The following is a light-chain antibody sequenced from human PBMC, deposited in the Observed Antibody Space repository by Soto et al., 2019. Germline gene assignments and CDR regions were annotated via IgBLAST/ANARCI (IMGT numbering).Light chain of an antibody. Sequence: QSVLTQAPSASGTPGQRVTISWSGSSSNIGSNTVSWYQQVPGTAPKLLIYSNDQRPSGVPDRFSGSKSGTSASLAIGGLQSEEEADYYCAAWDGSLNGWVFGGGTKLTVL. CDR3: AAWDGSLNGWV. CDR1: SSNIGSNT. J-gene: IGLJ2*01. CDR2: SND. V-gene: IGLV1-44*01.